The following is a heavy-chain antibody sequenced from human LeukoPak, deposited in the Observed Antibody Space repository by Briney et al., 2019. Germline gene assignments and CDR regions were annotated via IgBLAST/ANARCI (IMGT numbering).Heavy chain of an antibody. Sequence: ASVKVSCKASGYTFTSYGISWVRQAPGQGLEWMGWISTYNGNTKYAQKLQGRVTMTTDTSTSTAYMELRSLRSDDTAAYYCARDPCSGGSCHDAFDIWGQGTMVTVSS. CDR1: GYTFTSYG. D-gene: IGHD2-15*01. V-gene: IGHV1-18*01. CDR2: ISTYNGNT. CDR3: ARDPCSGGSCHDAFDI. J-gene: IGHJ3*02.